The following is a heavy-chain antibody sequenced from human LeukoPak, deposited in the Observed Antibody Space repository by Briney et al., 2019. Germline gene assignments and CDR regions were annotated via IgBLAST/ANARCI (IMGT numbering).Heavy chain of an antibody. CDR1: GGSISSGGYS. J-gene: IGHJ3*02. V-gene: IGHV4-30-2*01. D-gene: IGHD4-23*01. Sequence: SQTLSLTCAVSGGSISSGGYSWSWLRQPPGKGLEWIGYTYHSGSTYYNPSLKSRVTISVDRSKNQFSLKLSSVTAADTAVYYCAREMMTTVADDAFDIWGQGTMVTVSS. CDR3: AREMMTTVADDAFDI. CDR2: TYHSGST.